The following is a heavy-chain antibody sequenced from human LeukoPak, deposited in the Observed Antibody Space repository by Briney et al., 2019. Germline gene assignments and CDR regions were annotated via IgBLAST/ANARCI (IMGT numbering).Heavy chain of an antibody. J-gene: IGHJ4*02. CDR1: GGSISSYY. Sequence: SETLSLTCTVSGGSISSYYWSWIRQPPGKGLEWIGYIYYSGSPNYNPSLKSRVTISVDTSKNQFSLKLSSVTAADTAVYYCARVPGMEFDYWGQGTLVTVSS. CDR2: IYYSGSP. D-gene: IGHD1-1*01. V-gene: IGHV4-59*01. CDR3: ARVPGMEFDY.